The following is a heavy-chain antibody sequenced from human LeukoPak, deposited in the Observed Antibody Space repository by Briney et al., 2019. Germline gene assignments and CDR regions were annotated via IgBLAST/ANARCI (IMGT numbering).Heavy chain of an antibody. CDR2: IRRESEFI. J-gene: IGHJ3*01. V-gene: IGHV3-48*02. CDR3: VRDYDWAFDL. D-gene: IGHD1-1*01. Sequence: PGGSLRLSCADSGFSISSFPFNWVRQAPGKGLEWIAHIRRESEFISYADSVKGRFTISRDNGKKTLYLQMSSLRDEDTAVYFCVRDYDWAFDLWGQGTMVTVSS. CDR1: GFSISSFP.